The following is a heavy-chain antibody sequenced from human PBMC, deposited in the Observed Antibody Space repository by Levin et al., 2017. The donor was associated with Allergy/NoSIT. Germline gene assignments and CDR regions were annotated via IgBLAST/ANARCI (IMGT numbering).Heavy chain of an antibody. Sequence: SETLSLTCAVSGGSISSGGYSWSWIRQPPGKGLEWIGYIYHSGSTYYNPSLKSRVTISVDRSKNQFSLKLSSVTAADTAVYYCARSYGSGSYSGLGYWGQGTLVTVSS. D-gene: IGHD3-10*01. V-gene: IGHV4-30-2*01. CDR1: GGSISSGGYS. CDR3: ARSYGSGSYSGLGY. J-gene: IGHJ4*02. CDR2: IYHSGST.